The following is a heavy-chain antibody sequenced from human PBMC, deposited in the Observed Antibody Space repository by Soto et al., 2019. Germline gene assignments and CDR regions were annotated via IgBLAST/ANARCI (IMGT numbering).Heavy chain of an antibody. V-gene: IGHV3-53*01. CDR2: IYSGGST. D-gene: IGHD3-10*01. CDR3: ARGGSYYCSGSYYTGYYYGMDV. Sequence: PGGSLRLSCAASGFTVSSNYMSWVRQAPGKGLEWVSVIYSGGSTYYADSVKGRFTISRDNSKNTLYLQMNSLRAEDTAVYYCARGGSYYCSGSYYTGYYYGMDVWGQGTTVTVSS. J-gene: IGHJ6*02. CDR1: GFTVSSNY.